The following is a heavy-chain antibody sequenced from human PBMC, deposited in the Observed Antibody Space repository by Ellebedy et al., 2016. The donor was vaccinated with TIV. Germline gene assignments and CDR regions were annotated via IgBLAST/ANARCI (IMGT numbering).Heavy chain of an antibody. CDR2: INHSGST. V-gene: IGHV4-34*01. CDR1: GGSFSGYY. Sequence: SETLSLXCAVYGGSFSGYYWSWIRQPPGKGLEWIGEINHSGSTNYNPSLKSRVTISVDTSKNQFSLKLSSVTAADTAVYYCARRAGYGSGPNRWYFDLWGRGTLVTVSS. J-gene: IGHJ2*01. D-gene: IGHD3-10*01. CDR3: ARRAGYGSGPNRWYFDL.